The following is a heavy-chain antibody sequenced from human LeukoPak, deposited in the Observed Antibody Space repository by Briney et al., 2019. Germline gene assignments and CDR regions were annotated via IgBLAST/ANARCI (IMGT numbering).Heavy chain of an antibody. V-gene: IGHV3-30*04. CDR3: ARDYRVGANPPFDY. CDR2: ISYDGSNK. J-gene: IGHJ4*02. Sequence: GGSLRLSCAASGFTFSSYAMSWVRQAPGKGLEWVAVISYDGSNKYYADSVKGRFTISRDNSKNTLYLQMNSLRAEDTAVYYCARDYRVGANPPFDYWGQGTLVTVSS. D-gene: IGHD1-26*01. CDR1: GFTFSSYA.